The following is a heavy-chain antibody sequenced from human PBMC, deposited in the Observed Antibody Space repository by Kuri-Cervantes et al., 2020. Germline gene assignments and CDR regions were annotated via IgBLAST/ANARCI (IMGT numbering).Heavy chain of an antibody. CDR3: ARGYSYGHAFDY. J-gene: IGHJ4*02. CDR2: IIPIFGTA. Sequence: SVKVSCKASGGTFSTYAITWVRQAPGQGLEWMGGIIPIFGTANYAQKFQGRVTITTDESTSTAYMELSSLRSEDTAVYYCARGYSYGHAFDYWGQGTLVTVSS. D-gene: IGHD5-18*01. V-gene: IGHV1-69*05. CDR1: GGTFSTYA.